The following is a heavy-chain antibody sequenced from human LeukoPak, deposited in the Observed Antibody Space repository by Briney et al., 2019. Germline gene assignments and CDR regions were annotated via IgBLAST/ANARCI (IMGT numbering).Heavy chain of an antibody. V-gene: IGHV3-23*01. CDR2: ITTTGDAG. J-gene: IGHJ4*02. CDR1: GFTFTRCA. D-gene: IGHD6-19*01. CDR3: AGDRNSDWYSPLDY. Sequence: GGSLRLSCVASGFTFTRCAMSWIRKAPGQGLDWVAIITTTGDAGYYADSVQGRFTISRDNSRNTVYMQMDSLRAEDTAIYYCAGDRNSDWYSPLDYWGQGSQVTVSS.